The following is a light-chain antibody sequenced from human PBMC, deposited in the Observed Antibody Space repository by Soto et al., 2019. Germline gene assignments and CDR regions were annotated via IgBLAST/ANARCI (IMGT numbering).Light chain of an antibody. CDR3: QQRSNWPPT. J-gene: IGKJ5*01. CDR1: QSVSSY. V-gene: IGKV3-11*01. Sequence: IVLTQSPDTLSSSPGERATLSCRASQSVSSYLAWYQQKPGQAPKLLIYAASNRATGIPARFSGSGSGTDFTLTISSLEPEDFAVYYCQQRSNWPPTFGQGTRME. CDR2: AAS.